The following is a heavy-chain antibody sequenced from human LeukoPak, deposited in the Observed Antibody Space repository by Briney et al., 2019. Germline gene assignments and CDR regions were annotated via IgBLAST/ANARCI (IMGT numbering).Heavy chain of an antibody. Sequence: GGSLRLSCAASGFTFSSYGMHWVRQAPGKGLEWVAVISYDGSNKYYADSVKGRFTISRDNSKNTLYLQMNSLRAEDTAVYHCAKENYYDFWSGYSVRSDWFDPWGQGTLVTVSS. D-gene: IGHD3-3*01. CDR3: AKENYYDFWSGYSVRSDWFDP. CDR1: GFTFSSYG. CDR2: ISYDGSNK. J-gene: IGHJ5*02. V-gene: IGHV3-30*18.